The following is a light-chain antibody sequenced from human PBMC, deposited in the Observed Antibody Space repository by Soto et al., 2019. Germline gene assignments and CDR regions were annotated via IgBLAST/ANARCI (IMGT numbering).Light chain of an antibody. Sequence: EIVSTQSPGTLSLSPGERATLSCRASQSVSSSYLAWYQQKPGQAPRLLIYGASSRATGIPDRFSGSGSGTDFTLTISRLEPEDFAVYYCQQYGSSPWTFGQGTEV. J-gene: IGKJ1*01. CDR3: QQYGSSPWT. CDR1: QSVSSSY. CDR2: GAS. V-gene: IGKV3-20*01.